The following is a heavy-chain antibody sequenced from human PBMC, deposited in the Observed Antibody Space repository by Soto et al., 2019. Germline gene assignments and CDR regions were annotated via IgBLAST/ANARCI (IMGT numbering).Heavy chain of an antibody. V-gene: IGHV4-31*03. Sequence: SETLSLTCTVSGGSISSGGYYWSWIRQHPGKGLEWIGYIYYSGSTYYNPSLKSRVTISVDTSKNQFSLKLSSVTAADTAVYYCARVPRYDFWSGPHDYYGMDVWGQGTTVTVSS. CDR3: ARVPRYDFWSGPHDYYGMDV. CDR1: GGSISSGGYY. CDR2: IYYSGST. J-gene: IGHJ6*02. D-gene: IGHD3-3*01.